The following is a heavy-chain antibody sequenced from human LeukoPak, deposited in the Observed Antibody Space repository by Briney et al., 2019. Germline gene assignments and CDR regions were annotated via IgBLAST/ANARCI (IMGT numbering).Heavy chain of an antibody. CDR2: ISAYNGNT. J-gene: IGHJ6*03. V-gene: IGHV1-18*01. D-gene: IGHD3-10*01. Sequence: ASVKVSCKASGYTFTSYGISWVRQAPGQGLEWMGWISAYNGNTNYAQKLQGRVTMTTDTSTSTAYMELRSLRSDDTAVYYCASTGSGSPNYYYYYMDVWGKGTTVTISS. CDR1: GYTFTSYG. CDR3: ASTGSGSPNYYYYYMDV.